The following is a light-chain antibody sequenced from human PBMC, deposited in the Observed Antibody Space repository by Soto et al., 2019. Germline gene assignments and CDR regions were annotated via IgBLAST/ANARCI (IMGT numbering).Light chain of an antibody. J-gene: IGKJ1*01. CDR3: QQTYSAPQT. CDR1: QSISSY. Sequence: DIQMTQSPSSLSAFVGDRVTITCRASQSISSYLNWYQQKPGKAPNLLIYATSSLQSGVPSRFSGSGSGTDFTLTISSLQAEDFATYFCQQTYSAPQTFGQGTKMEIK. V-gene: IGKV1-39*01. CDR2: ATS.